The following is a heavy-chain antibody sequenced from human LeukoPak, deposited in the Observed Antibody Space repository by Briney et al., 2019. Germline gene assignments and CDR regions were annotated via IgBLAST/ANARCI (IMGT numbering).Heavy chain of an antibody. CDR3: ARGGRGSAAVVAPRSFDI. J-gene: IGHJ3*02. Sequence: PGGSLRLSCAASGFTLSSSWMSWVRQAPGKGLEWVANIKEDGSEKYYVDSVKGRFTISRDNAKNSLYLQMNSLRVEDTALYYCARGGRGSAAVVAPRSFDIWGQGTMVTVSS. V-gene: IGHV3-7*03. CDR1: GFTLSSSW. D-gene: IGHD3-22*01. CDR2: IKEDGSEK.